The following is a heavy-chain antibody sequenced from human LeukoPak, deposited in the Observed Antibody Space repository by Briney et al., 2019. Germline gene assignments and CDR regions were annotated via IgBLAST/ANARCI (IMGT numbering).Heavy chain of an antibody. J-gene: IGHJ5*02. Sequence: SETLSLTCAVSGGSFSGYYWTWIRQPPGKGLEWIGEINHSGSTNYNPSLKSRVTISVDTSKNQFSLKLSSVTAADTAVYYCARGRRRITIFGVVTRNWFDPWGQGTLVTVSS. CDR1: GGSFSGYY. V-gene: IGHV4-34*01. CDR2: INHSGST. D-gene: IGHD3-3*01. CDR3: ARGRRRITIFGVVTRNWFDP.